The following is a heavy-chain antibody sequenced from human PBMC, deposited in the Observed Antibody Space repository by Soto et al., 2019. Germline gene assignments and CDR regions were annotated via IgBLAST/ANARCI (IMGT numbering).Heavy chain of an antibody. V-gene: IGHV3-33*01. Sequence: QVQLVQSGAEVKKPGSSVKVSCKASGGTFSSYAISWVRQAPGKGLEWVAVIWYDGSNKYYADSVKGRFTKSRDNSKKKLYLQMSSLRAEETAVYYCARVSRSGYYPKYWGQGTLVTVSS. CDR1: GGTFSSYA. J-gene: IGHJ4*02. CDR3: ARVSRSGYYPKY. D-gene: IGHD3-3*01. CDR2: IWYDGSNK.